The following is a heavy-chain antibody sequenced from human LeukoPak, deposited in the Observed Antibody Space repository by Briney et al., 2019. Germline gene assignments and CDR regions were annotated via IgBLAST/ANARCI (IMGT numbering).Heavy chain of an antibody. CDR3: ARDSRSGSYYFGDNY. V-gene: IGHV1-18*01. CDR1: GYTFTSYG. J-gene: IGHJ4*02. CDR2: VSAYNGIT. Sequence: ASVKVSCKASGYTFTSYGISWVRQAPGQWLEWMGWVSAYNGITNYAQKLQGRVTMTTDTSTSTAYMELRSLRSDDTAVYYCARDSRSGSYYFGDNYWGQGTLVTVSS. D-gene: IGHD1-26*01.